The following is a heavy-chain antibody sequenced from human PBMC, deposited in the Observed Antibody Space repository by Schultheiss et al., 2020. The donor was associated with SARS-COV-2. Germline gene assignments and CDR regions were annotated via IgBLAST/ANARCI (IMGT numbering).Heavy chain of an antibody. CDR1: GFTFSSYA. J-gene: IGHJ6*02. V-gene: IGHV3-23*01. D-gene: IGHD3-10*01. CDR2: ISGSGTST. Sequence: GGSLRLSCAASGFTFSSYAMHWVRQAPGKGLEWVSTISGSGTSTYYADSVKGRFTISRDNSKNTLYLQMNSLRAEDMAVYYCAKPPQSTMIRGGGMDVWGQGTTVTVSS. CDR3: AKPPQSTMIRGGGMDV.